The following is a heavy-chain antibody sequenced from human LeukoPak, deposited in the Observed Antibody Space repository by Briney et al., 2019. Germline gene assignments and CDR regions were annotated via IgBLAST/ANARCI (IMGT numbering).Heavy chain of an antibody. J-gene: IGHJ6*03. Sequence: GASVKVSCEASGGTFSSYAISWVRQAPGQGLEWMGGIIPIFGTANYAQKFQGRVTITADESTSTAYMELSSLRSEDTAVYYCARDHTGGSSPTDYYYYYMDVWGKGTTVTVSS. CDR3: ARDHTGGSSPTDYYYYYMDV. CDR1: GGTFSSYA. CDR2: IIPIFGTA. D-gene: IGHD6-13*01. V-gene: IGHV1-69*01.